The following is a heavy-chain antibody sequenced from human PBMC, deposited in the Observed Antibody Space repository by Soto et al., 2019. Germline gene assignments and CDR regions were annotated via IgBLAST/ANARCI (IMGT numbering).Heavy chain of an antibody. CDR1: GFTFSSYA. CDR2: ISYDGSNK. D-gene: IGHD5-18*01. Sequence: GGSLRLSCAASGFTFSSYAMHWVRQAPGKGLEWVAVISYDGSNKYYAKTVKGRFTISRDKSKKTLYLQMNNQKAEDTAEYYCASLDTARIQIAGYWGQGIQVTVSS. CDR3: ASLDTARIQIAGY. V-gene: IGHV3-30-3*01. J-gene: IGHJ4*02.